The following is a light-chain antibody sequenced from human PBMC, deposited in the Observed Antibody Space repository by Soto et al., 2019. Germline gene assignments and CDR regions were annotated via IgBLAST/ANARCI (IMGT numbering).Light chain of an antibody. CDR3: CLYAGSCALV. Sequence: QSALTQPRSVSGSPGQSVTISCTGTSSNVGGYNDVSWYQQHPGTAPKLIIYDVSKRPSGVPDRFSGSTSGTTASLTIAGLPAEDEAYYYCCLYAGSCALVFGGGTKLTVL. CDR1: SSNVGGYND. CDR2: DVS. J-gene: IGLJ2*01. V-gene: IGLV2-11*01.